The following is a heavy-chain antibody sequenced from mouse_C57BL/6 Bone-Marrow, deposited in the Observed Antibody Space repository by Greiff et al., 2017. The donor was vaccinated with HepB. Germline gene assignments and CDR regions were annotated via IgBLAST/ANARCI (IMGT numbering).Heavy chain of an antibody. CDR1: GYTFTSYW. Sequence: QVQLQQPGAELVKPGASVKLSCKASGYTFTSYWMHWVKQRPGQGLEWIGMIHPNSGSTNYNEKFKSKATLTVDKSSSTAYMQLSSLTSEDSAVYYCARPPITTVVAPHFDYWGQGTTLTVAS. CDR2: IHPNSGST. CDR3: ARPPITTVVAPHFDY. D-gene: IGHD1-1*01. J-gene: IGHJ2*01. V-gene: IGHV1-64*01.